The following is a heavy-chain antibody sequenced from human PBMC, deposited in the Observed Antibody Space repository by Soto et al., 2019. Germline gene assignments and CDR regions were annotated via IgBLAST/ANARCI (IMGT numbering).Heavy chain of an antibody. CDR1: GFTVSRNY. D-gene: IGHD6-6*01. V-gene: IGHV3-53*01. CDR2: IYSGGST. Sequence: GGSLRLSCAASGFTVSRNYMSCVRQAPGKGLEWVSFIYSGGSTYYADSVKGRFTISRDNSKNTLYLQMNSLRAEDTAVYYCARAPKPPSSRYYYGMDVWGQGTTVTV. J-gene: IGHJ6*02. CDR3: ARAPKPPSSRYYYGMDV.